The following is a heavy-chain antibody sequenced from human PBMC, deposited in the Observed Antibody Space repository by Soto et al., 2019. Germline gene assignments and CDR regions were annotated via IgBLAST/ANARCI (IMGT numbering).Heavy chain of an antibody. D-gene: IGHD2-15*01. CDR2: IWYDGSNK. CDR3: ARPGYCTGGSCYFFLY. CDR1: GFTFSGYG. V-gene: IGHV3-33*01. Sequence: QVQLVESGGGVVQPGKSLRLSCAASGFTFSGYGMHWVRQAPGKGLEWVAVIWYDGSNKYYVDSVKGRFTISRDNSKNTVYLQMNSMRAEDTAVYYCARPGYCTGGSCYFFLYWGQGTLVTVSS. J-gene: IGHJ4*02.